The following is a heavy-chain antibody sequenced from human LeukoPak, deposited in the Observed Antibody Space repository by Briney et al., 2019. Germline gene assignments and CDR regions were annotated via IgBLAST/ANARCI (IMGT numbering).Heavy chain of an antibody. CDR3: SRYGFVGADFEY. CDR1: GFTFRNYA. D-gene: IGHD1-26*01. CDR2: IRSKPYGGTA. V-gene: IGHV3-49*04. J-gene: IGHJ4*02. Sequence: PGGSLTLVYTASGFTFRNYAVTWVRQAPGKGLEWVGFIRSKPYGGTAEYAASVQGRFTISRDDSKTIAYLQMNSLKTEDTAVYYCSRYGFVGADFEYWGRGTLVTVSS.